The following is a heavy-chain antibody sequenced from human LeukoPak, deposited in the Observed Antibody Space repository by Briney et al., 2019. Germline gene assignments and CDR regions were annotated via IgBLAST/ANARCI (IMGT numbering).Heavy chain of an antibody. Sequence: ASVKVSCKASGYTFITSGINWVRQAPGQGLEWMGWVSGSNDNTNYAQNFQGRVTMTTDTSTSTAYIELRSLRYDDTAVYYCARGGSGSYLYSTFDPWGQGTLVTVSS. J-gene: IGHJ5*02. V-gene: IGHV1-18*04. CDR1: GYTFITSG. CDR3: ARGGSGSYLYSTFDP. CDR2: VSGSNDNT. D-gene: IGHD3-10*01.